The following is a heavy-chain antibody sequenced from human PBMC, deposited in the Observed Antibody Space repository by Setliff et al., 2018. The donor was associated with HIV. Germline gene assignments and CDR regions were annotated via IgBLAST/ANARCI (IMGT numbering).Heavy chain of an antibody. J-gene: IGHJ1*01. D-gene: IGHD3-10*01. CDR1: GFTFSNYV. CDR3: AKDPPGGVREPEYFKH. V-gene: IGHV3-23*01. CDR2: ISGSGSSGVST. Sequence: PGGSLRLSCAGYGFTFSNYVMTWVRQAPGKGLEWVSSISGSGSSGVSTYYADSVKGRFTVSRDNSENTLYLQMNSLRADDTAVYYCAKDPPGGVREPEYFKHWGRGTLVPAPQ.